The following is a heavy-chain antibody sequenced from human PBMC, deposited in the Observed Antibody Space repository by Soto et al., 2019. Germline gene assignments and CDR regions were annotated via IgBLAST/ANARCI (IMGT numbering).Heavy chain of an antibody. Sequence: QVQLVESGGGVVQPGRSLRLSCAASGFSFSISPMHWVRQAPGKGPEWVALISYDGTNKFYADSVKGRFTISRDNSKSTLYLQVDSLRPEDEDVYYCARDPKTSGGQHWAFNYFDSWGQGPLVTVAS. CDR3: ARDPKTSGGQHWAFNYFDS. CDR1: GFSFSISP. CDR2: ISYDGTNK. J-gene: IGHJ4*02. D-gene: IGHD7-27*01. V-gene: IGHV3-30-3*01.